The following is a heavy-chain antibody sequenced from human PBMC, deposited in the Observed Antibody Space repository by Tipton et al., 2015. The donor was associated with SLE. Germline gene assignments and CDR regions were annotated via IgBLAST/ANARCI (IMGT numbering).Heavy chain of an antibody. J-gene: IGHJ2*01. CDR1: GFTFRTYW. V-gene: IGHV3-74*01. CDR3: VRVGVAFGEL. D-gene: IGHD2-8*01. CDR2: INSAGTIT. Sequence: LSLTCAASGFTFRTYWMHWVRQVPGKGLVWVSRINSAGTITTYADSVRGRFTISRDNAKDTLYLQMNSLRADDTAFYYCVRVGVAFGELWGRGTLVTVSS.